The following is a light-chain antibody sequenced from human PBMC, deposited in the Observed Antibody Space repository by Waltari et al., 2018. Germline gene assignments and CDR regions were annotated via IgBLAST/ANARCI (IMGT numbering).Light chain of an antibody. Sequence: EVVMTQSPATLSVSPGERATLSCRASQSVASNLAWYQQRRGQAPRLLIYDASTRVTSIPARFSGSGSGTDFTLTISGLQSDDSAVYFCQQYNRWPPITFGQGTRLEVK. V-gene: IGKV3-15*01. CDR2: DAS. CDR1: QSVASN. CDR3: QQYNRWPPIT. J-gene: IGKJ5*01.